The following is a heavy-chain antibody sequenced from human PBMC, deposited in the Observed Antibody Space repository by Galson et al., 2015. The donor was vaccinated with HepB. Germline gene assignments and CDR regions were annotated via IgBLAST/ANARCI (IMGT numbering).Heavy chain of an antibody. V-gene: IGHV3-21*06. CDR2: ISRDSTYI. J-gene: IGHJ6*02. CDR3: ARDGSDLTDYYYYYGFHV. D-gene: IGHD2-21*01. CDR1: GFTFRTFS. Sequence: SLRLSCAASGFTFRTFSMNWVRQAPGKGPEWVSSISRDSTYIHYADSVKGRFTISRDDAKNTLYLQMSSLRAEDTAVYYCARDGSDLTDYYYYYGFHVWGRGTTVTVSS.